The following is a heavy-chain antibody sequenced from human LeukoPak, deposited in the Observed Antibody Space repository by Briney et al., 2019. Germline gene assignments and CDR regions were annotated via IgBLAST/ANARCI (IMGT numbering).Heavy chain of an antibody. CDR2: IYYSGST. CDR1: GGSISSYY. J-gene: IGHJ4*02. D-gene: IGHD5-24*01. V-gene: IGHV4-59*01. CDR3: ARARDGYNRGYYFDY. Sequence: SETLSPTCTVSGGSISSYYWSWIRQPPGKGLEWIGYIYYSGSTNYNPSLKSRVTISVDTSKNQFSLKLSSVTAADTAVYYCARARDGYNRGYYFDYWGQGTLVTVSS.